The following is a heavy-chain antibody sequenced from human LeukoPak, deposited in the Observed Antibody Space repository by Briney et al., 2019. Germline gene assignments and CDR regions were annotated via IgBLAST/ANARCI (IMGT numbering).Heavy chain of an antibody. J-gene: IGHJ4*02. CDR1: GYTFSSYG. Sequence: ASVKVSCKASGYTFSSYGISWVRQAPGQGLEWMGGIIPIFGTANYAQKFQGRVTITADESTSTAYMELSSLRSEDTAVYYCARGYSGHYYFDYWGQGTLVTVSS. V-gene: IGHV1-69*13. D-gene: IGHD5-12*01. CDR3: ARGYSGHYYFDY. CDR2: IIPIFGTA.